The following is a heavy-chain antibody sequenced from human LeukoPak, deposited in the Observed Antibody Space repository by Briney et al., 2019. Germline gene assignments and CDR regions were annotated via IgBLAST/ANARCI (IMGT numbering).Heavy chain of an antibody. Sequence: GGSLRLSCAASGFTFDDYGMSWVRQAPGKGLEWVSGINWNGGSTGYADSVKGRFTISRDNAKNTLYLQMNSLRAEDTAVYYCAKDYKRRIMDVWGKGTTVTVSS. V-gene: IGHV3-20*04. CDR3: AKDYKRRIMDV. J-gene: IGHJ6*03. CDR1: GFTFDDYG. CDR2: INWNGGST. D-gene: IGHD1-1*01.